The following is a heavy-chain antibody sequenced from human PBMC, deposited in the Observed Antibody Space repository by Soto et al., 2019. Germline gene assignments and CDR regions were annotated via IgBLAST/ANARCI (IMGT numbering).Heavy chain of an antibody. J-gene: IGHJ3*02. V-gene: IGHV1-2*02. CDR1: GYTFSDFF. CDR2: INPNTGDT. Sequence: ASVKVSCNASGYTFSDFFIHWVRQAPGQGLEWMGWINPNTGDTKFAQRFQGRVTMTGDTSISTAYMDLSRLTSDDTAVYYCARDGLTLKYSFDIWGQGTMVTVSS. D-gene: IGHD3-9*01. CDR3: ARDGLTLKYSFDI.